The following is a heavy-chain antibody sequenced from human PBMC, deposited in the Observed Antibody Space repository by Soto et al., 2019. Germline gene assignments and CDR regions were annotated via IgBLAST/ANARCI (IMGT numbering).Heavy chain of an antibody. V-gene: IGHV3-53*01. J-gene: IGHJ6*02. CDR3: ATLDYGDYYYYGMDV. CDR2: IYSGGST. Sequence: GSLRLSCAASGFTVSSNYMSWVRQAPGKGLEWVSVIYSGGSTYYADSVKGRFTISRDNSKNTLYLQMNSLKASDTAMYYCATLDYGDYYYYGMDVWGQGTTVTVSS. D-gene: IGHD4-17*01. CDR1: GFTVSSNY.